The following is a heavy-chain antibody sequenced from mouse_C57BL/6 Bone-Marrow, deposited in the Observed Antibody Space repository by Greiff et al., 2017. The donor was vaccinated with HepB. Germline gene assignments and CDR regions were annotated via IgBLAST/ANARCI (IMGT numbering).Heavy chain of an antibody. D-gene: IGHD2-4*01. CDR2: ISYDGSN. Sequence: DVQLQESGPGLVKPSQSLSLTCSVTGYSITSGYYWNWIRQFPGNKLEWMGYISYDGSNNYNPSLKNRISITRDTSKNQFFLKLNSVTTEDTATYYCAKIYYDYDGIAYWGQGTLVTVSA. CDR3: AKIYYDYDGIAY. J-gene: IGHJ3*01. CDR1: GYSITSGYY. V-gene: IGHV3-6*01.